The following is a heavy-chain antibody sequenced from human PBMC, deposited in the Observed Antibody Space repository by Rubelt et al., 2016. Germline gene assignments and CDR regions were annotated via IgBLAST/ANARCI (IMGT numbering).Heavy chain of an antibody. CDR3: ARDPGDYGDYSLDY. CDR1: GASISSYNW. Sequence: QVQLQQSGPGLVKPSGTLSLTCAVSGASISSYNWWSWVRQSPGQGLEWIGSIYYGGSTYYNPSLESRVTISVDMSKNLFSLKVTSVTAADTAVYYWARDPGDYGDYSLDYWGQGTLVTVSS. D-gene: IGHD4-17*01. V-gene: IGHV4-4*02. CDR2: IYYGGST. J-gene: IGHJ4*02.